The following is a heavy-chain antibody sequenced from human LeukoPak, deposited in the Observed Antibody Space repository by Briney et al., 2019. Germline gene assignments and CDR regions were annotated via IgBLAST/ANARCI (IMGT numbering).Heavy chain of an antibody. CDR1: GGSFSGYY. V-gene: IGHV4-34*01. J-gene: IGHJ4*02. D-gene: IGHD6-13*01. CDR3: ARGPPGAAAGLFFDY. Sequence: SETLSLTCAVSGGSFSGYYWSWIRQPPGKGLEWIGEINHSGSTNYNPSLKSRVTISVDTSKNQFSLKLSSVTAADTAVYYCARGPPGAAAGLFFDYWGQGTLVTVSS. CDR2: INHSGST.